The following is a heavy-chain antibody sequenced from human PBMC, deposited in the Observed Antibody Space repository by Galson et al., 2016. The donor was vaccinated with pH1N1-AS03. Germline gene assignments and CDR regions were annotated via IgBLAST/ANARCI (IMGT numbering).Heavy chain of an antibody. J-gene: IGHJ2*01. V-gene: IGHV4-39*01. Sequence: LSLTCSVSGGSINISPYNWGWIRQSPGKGLEWLGSVSSGGTTYYNPSLKSRVSTSMDTSENQISLTFSSVTATDTAVYYCARQAEGRMLTLRHRYFDFWGRGIRVTVSS. CDR2: VSSGGTT. CDR1: GGSINISPYN. D-gene: IGHD1-14*01. CDR3: ARQAEGRMLTLRHRYFDF.